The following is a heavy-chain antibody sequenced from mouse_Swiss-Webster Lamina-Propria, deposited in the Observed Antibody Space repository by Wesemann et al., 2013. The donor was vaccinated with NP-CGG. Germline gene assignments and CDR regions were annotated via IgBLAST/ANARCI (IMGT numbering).Heavy chain of an antibody. Sequence: LVKPGASVKISCKASGYAFSSSWMNWVKQRPGQGLEWIGRIYPGDGDTNYNGKFKGKATLTADKSSSTAYMQLSSLTSVDSAVYFCARYGYEHPFAYWGQGTLVTVSA. J-gene: IGHJ3*01. CDR2: IYPGDGDT. CDR1: GYAFSSSW. D-gene: IGHD2-2*01. CDR3: ARYGYEHPFAY. V-gene: IGHV1-82*01.